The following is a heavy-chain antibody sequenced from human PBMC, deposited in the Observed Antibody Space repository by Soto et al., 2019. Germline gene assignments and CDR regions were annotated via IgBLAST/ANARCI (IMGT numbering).Heavy chain of an antibody. CDR3: ARVYSGYDAPHYYYYYMDV. CDR2: SYSGGST. V-gene: IGHV3-66*01. J-gene: IGHJ6*03. D-gene: IGHD5-12*01. CDR1: GFTVSRNY. Sequence: EVQLVESGGGLVQPGGSLRLSCEASGFTVSRNYMSWVRQAPGKGLEWVSVSYSGGSTYYADSVKGRFTISRDNSKNTLYLQMNSLRAEDTAVYYCARVYSGYDAPHYYYYYMDVWGRGTTVTVSS.